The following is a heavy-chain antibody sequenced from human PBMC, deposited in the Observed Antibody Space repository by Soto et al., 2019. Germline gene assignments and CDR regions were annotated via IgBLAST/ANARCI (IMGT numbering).Heavy chain of an antibody. Sequence: EVQLVQSGAEVKKPGESLKISCKGSGYSFTSYWNGWLRQMPGKGLEWMGIIYPGDSDTSYSPSFQGQVTISADKSISTAYLQWSSLKASDTAMYYCARPMTTVTSGYYYYGMDVWGQGTTVTVSS. D-gene: IGHD4-17*01. V-gene: IGHV5-51*01. CDR3: ARPMTTVTSGYYYYGMDV. J-gene: IGHJ6*02. CDR1: GYSFTSYW. CDR2: IYPGDSDT.